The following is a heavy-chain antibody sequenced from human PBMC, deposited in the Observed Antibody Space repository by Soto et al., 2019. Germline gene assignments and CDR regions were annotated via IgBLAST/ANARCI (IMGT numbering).Heavy chain of an antibody. V-gene: IGHV3-33*01. J-gene: IGHJ3*02. CDR1: GFTYSSYG. D-gene: IGHD6-19*01. CDR2: IWYDGSNK. Sequence: GGSLRLSCAVSGFTYSSYGMHWVRQAPGKGLEWVAVIWYDGSNKYYADSVKGRFIISRDDSKNTLSLQMNSLRAEDTAVYYCARDSVKDPGIAVADDAFDIWGQGTMVTVSS. CDR3: ARDSVKDPGIAVADDAFDI.